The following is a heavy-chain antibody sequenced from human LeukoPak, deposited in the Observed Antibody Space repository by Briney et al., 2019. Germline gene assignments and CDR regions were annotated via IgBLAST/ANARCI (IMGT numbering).Heavy chain of an antibody. D-gene: IGHD4-17*01. V-gene: IGHV4-39*01. CDR2: IYYSGST. Sequence: SETLSLTCTVSGGSISSSSNYWGWIRQPPGKGLEWIGSIYYSGSTYYNPSLKSRVTISVDTSKNQFSLKLSSVTAADTAAYYCARLQDHGFFDYWGQGTLVTVSS. J-gene: IGHJ4*02. CDR3: ARLQDHGFFDY. CDR1: GGSISSSSNY.